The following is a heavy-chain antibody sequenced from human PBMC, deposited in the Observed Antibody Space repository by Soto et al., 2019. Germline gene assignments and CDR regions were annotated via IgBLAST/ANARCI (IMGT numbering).Heavy chain of an antibody. CDR1: GGTFSSYA. CDR3: ARVRYDILTGYYDY. D-gene: IGHD3-9*01. V-gene: IGHV1-69*06. J-gene: IGHJ4*02. CDR2: IIPIFGTA. Sequence: SVKVSCKASGGTFSSYAISWVRQAPGQGLEWMGGIIPIFGTANYAQKFQGRVAITADKSTSTAYMELSSLRSEDTAVYYCARVRYDILTGYYDYWGQGTLVTVSS.